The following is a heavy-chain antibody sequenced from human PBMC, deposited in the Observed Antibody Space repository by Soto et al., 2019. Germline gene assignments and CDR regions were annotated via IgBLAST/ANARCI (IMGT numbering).Heavy chain of an antibody. Sequence: AASVKVSCKASGGTFSSYAISWVRQAPGQGLEWMGGIIPIFGTANYAQKFQGRVTITADESTSTAYMELSSLRSEDTAVYYCARVSRDYIYYYYGMDVWGQGTTVTVSS. V-gene: IGHV1-69*13. CDR3: ARVSRDYIYYYYGMDV. D-gene: IGHD4-17*01. CDR2: IIPIFGTA. J-gene: IGHJ6*02. CDR1: GGTFSSYA.